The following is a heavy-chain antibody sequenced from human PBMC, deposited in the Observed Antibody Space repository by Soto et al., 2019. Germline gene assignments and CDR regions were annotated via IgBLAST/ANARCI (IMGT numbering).Heavy chain of an antibody. CDR3: ATWHLQEHAYDV. CDR2: FYDLDGT. Sequence: WGSLRLSCAVSGLTVIGKKYVALFRQAPGKVLEWVSGFYDLDGTYYADSLKGRFTTSGDSSRTIVYLQMNDLRPEDTAVYYCATWHLQEHAYDVWGQGTTVTVSS. J-gene: IGHJ3*01. CDR1: GLTVIGKKY. D-gene: IGHD4-4*01. V-gene: IGHV3-53*01.